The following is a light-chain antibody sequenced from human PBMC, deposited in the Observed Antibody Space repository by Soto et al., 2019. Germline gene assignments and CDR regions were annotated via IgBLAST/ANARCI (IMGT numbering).Light chain of an antibody. CDR2: GAS. V-gene: IGKV1-39*01. Sequence: IQMTQTPSSLSASVGDSVTVTCRASQSINIYLYWYQQKPGKAPTLLIYGASRLQSGVPSRFTGGGSRTDFTLTIRSLPPEDFATYYCQQSYRSPYTFGQGTKLEIK. CDR3: QQSYRSPYT. J-gene: IGKJ2*01. CDR1: QSINIY.